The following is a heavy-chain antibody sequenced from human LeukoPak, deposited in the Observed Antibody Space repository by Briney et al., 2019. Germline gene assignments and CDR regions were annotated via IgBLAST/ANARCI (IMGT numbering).Heavy chain of an antibody. J-gene: IGHJ4*02. CDR2: INPNSAGT. Sequence: SSVKVFCKTSAYTFTAYNMHWVRQAPRQALEWMEWINPNSAGTNYAQKFQGWVTMTRDTSISTAYMELSRLRSDDTAVYYCARVSARYSSSLGYWGQGTLVTVSS. V-gene: IGHV1-2*04. CDR1: AYTFTAYN. CDR3: ARVSARYSSSLGY. D-gene: IGHD5-18*01.